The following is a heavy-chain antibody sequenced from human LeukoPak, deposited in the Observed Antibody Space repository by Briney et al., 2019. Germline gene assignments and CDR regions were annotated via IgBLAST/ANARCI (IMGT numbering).Heavy chain of an antibody. CDR2: INSDGSST. CDR1: GFTFSSYW. V-gene: IGHV3-74*01. D-gene: IGHD2-2*01. J-gene: IGHJ6*03. Sequence: QPGGSLRFSCAASGFTFSSYWMHWVRQAPGKGLVWVSRINSDGSSTPYADSVKGRFTISRDNAKNTLYLQINSLRDEDTAVYYCARVYCSSTSCYAYYYYYMDVWGKGTTVTVSS. CDR3: ARVYCSSTSCYAYYYYYMDV.